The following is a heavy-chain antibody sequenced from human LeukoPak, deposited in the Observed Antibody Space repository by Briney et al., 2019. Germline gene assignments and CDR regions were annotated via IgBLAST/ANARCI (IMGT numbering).Heavy chain of an antibody. CDR3: AREAAATYDFDY. Sequence: ASVKVSCKAFGYSLTNYYVHWVRQAPGQGLEWMGEINPSGGSTSYAQKFQGRVTMTRDTSTSTVYMELSSLRSEDTAVYYCAREAAATYDFDYWGQGTLVTVSS. CDR1: GYSLTNYY. CDR2: INPSGGST. V-gene: IGHV1-46*01. D-gene: IGHD6-13*01. J-gene: IGHJ4*02.